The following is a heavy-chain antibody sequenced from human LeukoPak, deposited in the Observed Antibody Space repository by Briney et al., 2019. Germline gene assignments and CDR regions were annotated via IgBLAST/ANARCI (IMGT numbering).Heavy chain of an antibody. CDR1: GGSISSYY. J-gene: IGHJ1*01. CDR3: AGRTVTESNGYFQQ. D-gene: IGHD4-17*01. CDR2: IHYSGST. V-gene: IGHV4-59*01. Sequence: SETLSLTCTVSGGSISSYYLTWIRQPPGKGLEWIGYIHYSGSTNYNPSLKSRVTISVDTSKNQFSLKLSSVTAADTAVYYCAGRTVTESNGYFQQWGQGTLVTVSS.